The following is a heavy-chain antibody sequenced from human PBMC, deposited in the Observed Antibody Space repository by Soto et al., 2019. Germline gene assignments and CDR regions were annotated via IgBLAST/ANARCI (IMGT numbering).Heavy chain of an antibody. D-gene: IGHD3-10*02. Sequence: QVQLVQSGAEVKKPGASLKVSCKASGYTFSNFGVSWVRQAPGQGLEWIGWINPDNGDTNYGQKFQGRATMTTDTFTNTAYMEVRVLRSDDTAVYYCARGVRVSAYLDYYMDVGGEGTTVTVSS. CDR2: INPDNGDT. CDR1: GYTFSNFG. V-gene: IGHV1-18*01. J-gene: IGHJ6*03. CDR3: ARGVRVSAYLDYYMDV.